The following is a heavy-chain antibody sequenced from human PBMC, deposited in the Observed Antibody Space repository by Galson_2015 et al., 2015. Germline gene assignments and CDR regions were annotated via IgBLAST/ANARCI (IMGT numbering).Heavy chain of an antibody. CDR2: ISGSGGST. J-gene: IGHJ4*02. CDR3: AKEGGRDSSSWYSKGYYFDY. V-gene: IGHV3-23*01. Sequence: SLRLSCAASGFTFSSYAMSWVRQAPGKGLEWVSAISGSGGSTYYADSVKGRFTISRDNSKNTLYLQMNSLRAEDTAVYYCAKEGGRDSSSWYSKGYYFDYWGQGTLVTVSS. D-gene: IGHD6-13*01. CDR1: GFTFSSYA.